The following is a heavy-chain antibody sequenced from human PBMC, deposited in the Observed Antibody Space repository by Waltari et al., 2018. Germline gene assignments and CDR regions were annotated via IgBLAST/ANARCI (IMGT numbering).Heavy chain of an antibody. V-gene: IGHV3-53*01. D-gene: IGHD6-19*01. CDR2: IYTGGST. Sequence: EVQLVESGGGLIQPGGSLRLSCAASGFTVINYMSWVRQAPGKGLEWVSVIYTGGSTDYADSVKGRFTISRDNSKNTLYLQMNSLRAEDTAVYYCATSMAVAGKGRGWFDSWGQGTLVTVSS. CDR3: ATSMAVAGKGRGWFDS. J-gene: IGHJ5*01. CDR1: GFTVINY.